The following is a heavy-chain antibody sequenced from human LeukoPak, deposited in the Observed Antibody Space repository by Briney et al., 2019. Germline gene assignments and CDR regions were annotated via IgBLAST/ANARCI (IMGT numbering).Heavy chain of an antibody. V-gene: IGHV3-74*01. Sequence: GGPLRLSCAASGFTLSSYWMHWVRQAPGKGLVWVSRINSDGSTTSYADSVKGRFTISRDNAKNTLYLQMNSLRGEDTAVYYCARGGYSDDYMVGYWGRGTLVTVSS. CDR2: INSDGSTT. CDR1: GFTLSSYW. J-gene: IGHJ4*02. D-gene: IGHD5-18*01. CDR3: ARGGYSDDYMVGY.